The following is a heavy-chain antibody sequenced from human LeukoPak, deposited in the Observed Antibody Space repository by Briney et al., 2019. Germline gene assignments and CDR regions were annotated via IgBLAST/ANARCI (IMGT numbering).Heavy chain of an antibody. V-gene: IGHV3-7*01. Sequence: GGSLRLSCAASGFTFSSYWMSWVRQAPGKGLEWVANIKQDGSEKYYVDSVKGRFTISRDNSKNTLYLQMNSLRAEDTAVYYCARRKVTTDRGDAFDIWGQGTMVTVSS. CDR3: ARRKVTTDRGDAFDI. CDR2: IKQDGSEK. CDR1: GFTFSSYW. D-gene: IGHD3-10*01. J-gene: IGHJ3*02.